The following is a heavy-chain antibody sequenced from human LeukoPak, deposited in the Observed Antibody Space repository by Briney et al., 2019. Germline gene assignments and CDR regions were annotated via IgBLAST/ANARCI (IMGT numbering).Heavy chain of an antibody. V-gene: IGHV4-39*01. CDR1: GGSISSSSYY. Sequence: SETLSLTCTVSGGSISSSSYYWGWIRQPPGKGLEWIGSIYYSGSTYYNPSLKSRVTISVDTSKNQFSLKLSSVTAADTAVYYCARPNLDEDYDDSSSWFDPWGQGTLVTVSS. CDR2: IYYSGST. D-gene: IGHD4-17*01. J-gene: IGHJ5*02. CDR3: ARPNLDEDYDDSSSWFDP.